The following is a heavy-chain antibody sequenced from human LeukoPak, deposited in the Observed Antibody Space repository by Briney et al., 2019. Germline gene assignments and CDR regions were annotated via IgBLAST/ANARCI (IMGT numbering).Heavy chain of an antibody. CDR2: IIPILGIA. CDR1: GGTFSSYA. V-gene: IGHV1-69*04. Sequence: GASVKVSCKASGGTFSSYAISWVRQAPGQGLEWMGRIIPILGIANYAQKFQGRVTITADKSTSTAYMELSSLRSEDTAVYYCAREDWYYYGSGVADYWGQGTLVTVSS. D-gene: IGHD3-10*01. CDR3: AREDWYYYGSGVADY. J-gene: IGHJ4*02.